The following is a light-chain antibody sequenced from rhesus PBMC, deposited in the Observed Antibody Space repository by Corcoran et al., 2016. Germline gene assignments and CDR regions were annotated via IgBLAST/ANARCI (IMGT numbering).Light chain of an antibody. Sequence: DIQLTQSPSSLSASVGDRVTITCRASQGISSYLAWYQQKSGKAPKLLISDASHLQSGVPSRFSGSGSRTEFTLTLSSLQPEDFATYYCQQRNSYPLTFGGGTKVEIK. CDR3: QQRNSYPLT. CDR2: DAS. CDR1: QGISSY. V-gene: IGKV1-38*01. J-gene: IGKJ4*01.